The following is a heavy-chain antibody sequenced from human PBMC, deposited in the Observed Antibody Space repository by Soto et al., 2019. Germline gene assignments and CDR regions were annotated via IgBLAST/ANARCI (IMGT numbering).Heavy chain of an antibody. D-gene: IGHD1-1*01. CDR2: IYSSGST. CDR1: GGSISSGNYY. Sequence: QVQLQESGPGLVKPSQTLSLTCTVSGGSISSGNYYWSWIRQHPGKGLEWIGHIYSSGSTYYNPSLQSRVGMSLDTSKMQFSLKVNSVTAADTAVYYCARAGRHNWDAGGYYYYAMDVWGQGTTVTVSS. CDR3: ARAGRHNWDAGGYYYYAMDV. V-gene: IGHV4-31*03. J-gene: IGHJ6*02.